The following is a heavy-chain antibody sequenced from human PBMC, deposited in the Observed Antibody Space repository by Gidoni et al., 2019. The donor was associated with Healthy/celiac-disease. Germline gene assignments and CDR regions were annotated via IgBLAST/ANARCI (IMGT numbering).Heavy chain of an antibody. CDR3: ARGSSYNWFDP. CDR1: GGSFSGYY. Sequence: QVQLQQWGAGLLKPSATLSLTCAVYGGSFSGYYWSWIRQPPGKGLEWIGEINHSGSTNYNPSLKSRVTISVDTSKNQFSLKLSSVTAADTAVYYCARGSSYNWFDPWGQGTLVTVSS. CDR2: INHSGST. V-gene: IGHV4-34*01. J-gene: IGHJ5*02.